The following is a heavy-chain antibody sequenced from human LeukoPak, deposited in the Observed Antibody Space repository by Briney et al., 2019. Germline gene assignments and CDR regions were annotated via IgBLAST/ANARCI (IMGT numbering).Heavy chain of an antibody. D-gene: IGHD1-26*01. J-gene: IGHJ4*02. CDR3: ARLGPVGDYGDY. Sequence: PSETLSLTCTVSGGSISSSSYYWGWIRQPPGKGLEWIGSIYYSGSTYYNPSLKSRVTISVDTSKNQFSLKLSSVTAADTAVYYCARLGPVGDYGDYWGQGTLVTVSS. V-gene: IGHV4-39*01. CDR1: GGSISSSSYY. CDR2: IYYSGST.